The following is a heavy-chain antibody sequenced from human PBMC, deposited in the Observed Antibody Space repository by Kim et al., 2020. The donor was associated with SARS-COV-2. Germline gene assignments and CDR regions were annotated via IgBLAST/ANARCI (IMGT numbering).Heavy chain of an antibody. D-gene: IGHD3-3*01. CDR2: INHSGST. CDR3: ARGLRSFTCFGVVNDYG. Sequence: SETLSLTCAVYGGSFSGYYWSWIRQPPGKGLEWIGEINHSGSTNYNPSLKSRVTISVDTSKNQFSLKLSSVTAADTAVYYCARGLRSFTCFGVVNDYG. CDR1: GGSFSGYY. J-gene: IGHJ6*01. V-gene: IGHV4-34*01.